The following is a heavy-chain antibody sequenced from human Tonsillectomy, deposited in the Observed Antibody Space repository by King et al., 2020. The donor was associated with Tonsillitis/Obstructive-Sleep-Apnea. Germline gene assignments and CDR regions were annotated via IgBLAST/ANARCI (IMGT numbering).Heavy chain of an antibody. CDR2: ISSSSSTI. CDR1: GFTFSSYS. Sequence: VQLVESGGGLVQPGGSLRLSCAASGFTFSSYSMNWVRQAPGKGLEWVSYISSSSSTIYYADSVKGRFTISRDNAKNSLYLQMNSLRDEDTAVYYCARDASPIAAAGHGDWDYYYYYMDVWGKGTTVTVSS. V-gene: IGHV3-48*02. CDR3: ARDASPIAAAGHGDWDYYYYYMDV. D-gene: IGHD6-13*01. J-gene: IGHJ6*03.